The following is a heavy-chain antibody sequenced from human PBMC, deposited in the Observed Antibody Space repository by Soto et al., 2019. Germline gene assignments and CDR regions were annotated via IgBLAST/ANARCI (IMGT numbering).Heavy chain of an antibody. V-gene: IGHV3-43*01. CDR3: AKAARPTTYHYYYYGMDV. D-gene: IGHD4-17*01. J-gene: IGHJ6*02. CDR2: ISWDGGST. CDR1: GFTFDDYT. Sequence: EVQLVESGGVVVQPGGSLRLSCAASGFTFDDYTMHWVRQAPGKGLEWVSLISWDGGSTYYADSVKGRFTISRDNSKNSLYLQMNSLRTEDTALYYCAKAARPTTYHYYYYGMDVWGQGTTVTVSS.